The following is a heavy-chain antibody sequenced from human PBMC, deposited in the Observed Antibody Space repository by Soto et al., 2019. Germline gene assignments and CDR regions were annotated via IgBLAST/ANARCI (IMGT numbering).Heavy chain of an antibody. J-gene: IGHJ4*02. Sequence: QVQLVQSGAEVKKPGSSVKVSCKASGGTFSSYAISWVRQAPGQGLEWMGGIIPISGTANYAQKFQGRVTITADESTSTAYMELSSLRSEDTAVYYCARDAGRDGYNLGVLVDWGQGTLVTVSS. CDR3: ARDAGRDGYNLGVLVD. D-gene: IGHD5-12*01. V-gene: IGHV1-69*01. CDR1: GGTFSSYA. CDR2: IIPISGTA.